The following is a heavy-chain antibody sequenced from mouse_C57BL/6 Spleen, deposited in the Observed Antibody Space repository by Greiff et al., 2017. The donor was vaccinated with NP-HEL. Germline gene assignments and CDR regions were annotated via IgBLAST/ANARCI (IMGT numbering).Heavy chain of an antibody. Sequence: VQLQESGAELVKPGASVKISCKASGYAFSSYWMNWVKQRPGQGLEWIGQIYPGDGDTNYNGKFKGKATLTADKSSSTAYMQLSSLTSEDSAVYFCARGTKYYFDYWGQGTTLTVSS. CDR2: IYPGDGDT. CDR3: ARGTKYYFDY. CDR1: GYAFSSYW. D-gene: IGHD1-3*01. J-gene: IGHJ2*01. V-gene: IGHV1-80*01.